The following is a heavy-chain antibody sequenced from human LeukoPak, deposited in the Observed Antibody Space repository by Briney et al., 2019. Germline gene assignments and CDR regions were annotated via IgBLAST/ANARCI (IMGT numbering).Heavy chain of an antibody. Sequence: GGSLRLSCAASGFTFSDYSMNWVRQAPGKGLEWVSSILSGGAYTYYADSVKGRFTISRDDAKNSLYLQMNSLRVEDTAMYYCARARSPSDHWGQGTLLTVSS. CDR1: GFTFSDYS. CDR3: ARARSPSDH. CDR2: ILSGGAYT. V-gene: IGHV3-21*01. J-gene: IGHJ4*02.